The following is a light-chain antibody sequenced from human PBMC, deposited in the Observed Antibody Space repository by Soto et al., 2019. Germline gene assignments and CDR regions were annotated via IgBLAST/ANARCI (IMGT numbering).Light chain of an antibody. CDR1: SRDVGGYNY. V-gene: IGLV2-14*01. Sequence: ALTQPASVSGSPGQSITISCPGTSRDVGGYNYVSWYQQHPGKAPKLIIYDVTDRPAGVSNRFSGSKSGNTASLTISGLHAEDEDDYYCSSYTSTSTPWVFGTGTKVTVL. CDR2: DVT. CDR3: SSYTSTSTPWV. J-gene: IGLJ1*01.